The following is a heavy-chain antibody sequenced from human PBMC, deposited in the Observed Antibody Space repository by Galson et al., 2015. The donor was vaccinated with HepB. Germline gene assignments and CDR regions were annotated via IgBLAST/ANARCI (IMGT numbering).Heavy chain of an antibody. CDR2: INPNSGGT. J-gene: IGHJ6*02. CDR3: ARSPTMVVAATSSYYGMDV. Sequence: SVKVSCKASGYTFTGYYMHWVRQAPGQGLEWMGWINPNSGGTNYAQKFQGWVTMTRDTSISTAYMELSRLRSDDTAVYYCARSPTMVVAATSSYYGMDVWGQGTTVTVSS. V-gene: IGHV1-2*04. D-gene: IGHD2-15*01. CDR1: GYTFTGYY.